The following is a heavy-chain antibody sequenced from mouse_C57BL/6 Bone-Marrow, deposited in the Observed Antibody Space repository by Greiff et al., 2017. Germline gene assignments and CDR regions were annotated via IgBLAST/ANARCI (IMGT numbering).Heavy chain of an antibody. CDR3: ARHGAMDY. Sequence: EVQRVESGGGLVQPGGSLKLSCAASGFTFSDYYMYWVRQTPEKRLEWVAYISNGGGSTYYPDTVKGRFTISRDNAKNTLYLQMSRLKSEDTAMYYCARHGAMDYRGQGTSVTVSS. CDR1: GFTFSDYY. V-gene: IGHV5-12*01. CDR2: ISNGGGST. J-gene: IGHJ4*01.